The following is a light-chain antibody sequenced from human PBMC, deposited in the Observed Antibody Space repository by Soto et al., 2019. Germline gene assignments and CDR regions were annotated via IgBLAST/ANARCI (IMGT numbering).Light chain of an antibody. J-gene: IGLJ3*02. CDR2: KVS. V-gene: IGLV2-14*03. CDR1: SSDVGHPDNY. CDR3: MSSIDSTSTHWV. Sequence: QSALTQPASVSGSPGQSSTISCTGTSSDVGHPDNYVSWYQQHTGTAPKLLIFKVSNRPSGISGRFAGSKCGNTASLTIAGLQAEDEADYYCMSSIDSTSTHWVLGGGTKLTVL.